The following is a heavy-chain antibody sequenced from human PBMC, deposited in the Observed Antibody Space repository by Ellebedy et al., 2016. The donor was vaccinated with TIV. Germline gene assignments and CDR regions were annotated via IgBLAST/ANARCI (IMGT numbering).Heavy chain of an antibody. CDR3: AKDLAAGTTLRLDY. CDR2: ILKDGSNK. CDR1: GFTFSTYA. D-gene: IGHD1-1*01. V-gene: IGHV3-30*04. J-gene: IGHJ4*02. Sequence: GESLKISCAASGFTFSTYAMDWIRQTPGEGLEWVATILKDGSNKYYADSVKGRFTISRDNSKNTLYLQMNSLRAGDTAVYYCAKDLAAGTTLRLDYWGQGTLVTVSS.